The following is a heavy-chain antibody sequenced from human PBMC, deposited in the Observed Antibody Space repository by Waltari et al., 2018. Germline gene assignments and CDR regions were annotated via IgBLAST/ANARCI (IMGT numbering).Heavy chain of an antibody. CDR3: ARLEVGAGDWFDP. CDR2: INSDGSST. V-gene: IGHV3-74*01. D-gene: IGHD1-26*01. J-gene: IGHJ5*02. Sequence: EVQLVESGGGLVQPGGSLRLSCAASGFTFSRYWMHWVRQAPGKGLVWVSRINSDGSSTSYADSVKGRFTISRDNAKNTLYLQMNSLRAEDTAVYYCARLEVGAGDWFDPWGQGTLVTVSS. CDR1: GFTFSRYW.